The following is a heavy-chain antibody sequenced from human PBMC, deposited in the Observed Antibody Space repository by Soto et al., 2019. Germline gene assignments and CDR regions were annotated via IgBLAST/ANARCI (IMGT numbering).Heavy chain of an antibody. CDR1: GFTLSGYY. J-gene: IGHJ4*02. CDR2: TKNKAQSYTI. D-gene: IGHD6-6*01. CDR3: TCWIAARCS. Sequence: VGALRLSRAASGFTLSGYYIDSVRQAPGKGLEWVARTKNKAQSYTIEYAASVKGRFTISRDDSKNSLYLQMNSLKTDDTAVYYCTCWIAARCSWGQGSLVTVSS. V-gene: IGHV3-72*01.